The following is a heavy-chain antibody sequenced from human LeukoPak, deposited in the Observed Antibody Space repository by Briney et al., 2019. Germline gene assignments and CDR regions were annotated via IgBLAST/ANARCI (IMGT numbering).Heavy chain of an antibody. CDR3: ARDKYSGSPNWFDP. V-gene: IGHV4-61*02. J-gene: IGHJ5*02. CDR1: GGSISSGTYY. CDR2: IYTSGST. D-gene: IGHD1-26*01. Sequence: SQTLSLTCTVSGGSISSGTYYWSWIRQPAGKGLEWIGRIYTSGSTNYNPSLKSRVTMSVDTSKNQFSLKLSSVTAADTAVYYCARDKYSGSPNWFDPWGQGTLVTVSS.